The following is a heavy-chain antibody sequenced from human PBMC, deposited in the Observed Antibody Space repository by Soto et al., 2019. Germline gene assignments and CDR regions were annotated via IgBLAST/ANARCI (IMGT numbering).Heavy chain of an antibody. CDR3: TRDPEALDY. CDR1: GFTFSTYS. Sequence: EVQLVESGGDLVQPGGSLRLSCAASGFTFSTYSMNWVRQAPGKGLEWVAYVSRGSPTMHYADSVKGRFTISRDNAKNSLYLQVNSLEADDTAVYYCTRDPEALDYWGQGTLVTVSS. J-gene: IGHJ4*02. V-gene: IGHV3-48*01. CDR2: VSRGSPTM.